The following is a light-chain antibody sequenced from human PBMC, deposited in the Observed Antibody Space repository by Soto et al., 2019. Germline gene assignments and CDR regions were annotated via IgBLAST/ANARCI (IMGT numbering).Light chain of an antibody. CDR2: DVS. CDR1: ISDVGGYNS. V-gene: IGLV2-14*03. CDR3: CSFTSSSTPGYV. J-gene: IGLJ1*01. Sequence: QAVVAQPASVSGSPGQSIAISCAGTISDVGGYNSVSWYQQHPGKAPKLMIYDVSNRPSGVSNRFSGSKSVNTASLTISGLQAEDEADYYCCSFTSSSTPGYVFGTGTKLTVL.